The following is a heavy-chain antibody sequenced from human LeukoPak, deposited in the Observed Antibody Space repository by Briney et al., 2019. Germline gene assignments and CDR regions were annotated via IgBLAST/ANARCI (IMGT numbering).Heavy chain of an antibody. CDR2: ISSSSSSYI. D-gene: IGHD1-1*01. J-gene: IGHJ4*02. CDR1: GFTFSSYS. V-gene: IGHV3-21*01. Sequence: GGSLRLSCAASGFTFSSYSMNWVRQAPGKGLEWVSSISSSSSSYIYYADSVKGRFTISRDNAKNSLYLQMNSLRAEDTAVYYCARDSYHEDDPNDYWGQGTLVTVSS. CDR3: ARDSYHEDDPNDY.